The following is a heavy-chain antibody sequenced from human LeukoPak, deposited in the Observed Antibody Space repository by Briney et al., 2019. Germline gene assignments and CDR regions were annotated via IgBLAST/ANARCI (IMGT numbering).Heavy chain of an antibody. CDR1: GGSLSSYY. CDR3: ARGQYYDFWSGYYTPLDY. J-gene: IGHJ4*02. CDR2: IYYSGST. Sequence: PSETLSLTCTVSGGSLSSYYWSWIRQPPGKGLEWIGYIYYSGSTNYNPSLKSRVTISVDTSKNQFSLKLSSVTAADTAVYYCARGQYYDFWSGYYTPLDYWGQGTLVTVSS. V-gene: IGHV4-59*01. D-gene: IGHD3-3*01.